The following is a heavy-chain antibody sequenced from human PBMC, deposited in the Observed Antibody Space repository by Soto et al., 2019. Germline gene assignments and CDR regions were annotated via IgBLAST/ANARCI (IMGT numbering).Heavy chain of an antibody. Sequence: GGSLRLSCAASGFTFSSYSMNWVRQAPGKGLEWVSSISSSSYIYYADSVKGRFTISRDNAKNSLYLQMNSLSAEDTAVYSCSRYPEQEIAAAEYFEHWGQGTLVTVSS. D-gene: IGHD6-13*01. CDR3: SRYPEQEIAAAEYFEH. CDR2: ISSSSYI. J-gene: IGHJ1*01. CDR1: GFTFSSYS. V-gene: IGHV3-21*01.